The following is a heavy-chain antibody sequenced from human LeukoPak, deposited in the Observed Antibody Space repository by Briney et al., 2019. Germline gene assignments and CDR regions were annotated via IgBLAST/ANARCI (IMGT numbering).Heavy chain of an antibody. D-gene: IGHD3-10*01. CDR2: INHSGST. Sequence: PSETLSLTCAVYGGSFSGYYWSWIRQPPGKGLEWIGEINHSGSTNYNPSLKSRVTISVDTSKNQSSLKLSSVTAADTAVYYCARQQIGYYYGSGSYYWGFDPWGQGTLVTVSS. CDR3: ARQQIGYYYGSGSYYWGFDP. V-gene: IGHV4-34*01. CDR1: GGSFSGYY. J-gene: IGHJ5*02.